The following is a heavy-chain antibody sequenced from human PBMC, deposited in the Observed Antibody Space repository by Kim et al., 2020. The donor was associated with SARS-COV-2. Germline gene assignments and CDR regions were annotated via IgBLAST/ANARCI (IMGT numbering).Heavy chain of an antibody. CDR2: ISSSSSYI. Sequence: GGSLRLSCAASGFTFSSYTMNWVRQAPGKGLEWVSSISSSSSYIYYADSVKGRFTISRDNAKNSLYLQMNSLRAEDTAVYYCARDRGRGWLQPHYWGQGTLVTVSS. D-gene: IGHD5-12*01. V-gene: IGHV3-21*01. CDR1: GFTFSSYT. CDR3: ARDRGRGWLQPHY. J-gene: IGHJ4*02.